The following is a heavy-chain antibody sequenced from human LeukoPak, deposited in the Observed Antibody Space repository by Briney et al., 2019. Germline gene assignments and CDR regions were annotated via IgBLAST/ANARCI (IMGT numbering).Heavy chain of an antibody. CDR2: ISGSGGST. Sequence: PGGSLRLSCAASGFTFSSYAMSWVRQAPGKGLEWVSDISGSGGSTYYADSVRGRFTISRDNSKNTLYLQMNSLRAEDTAVYYCAKELRGYSGYDSIFDYWGQGTLVTVSS. D-gene: IGHD5-12*01. CDR1: GFTFSSYA. CDR3: AKELRGYSGYDSIFDY. V-gene: IGHV3-23*01. J-gene: IGHJ4*02.